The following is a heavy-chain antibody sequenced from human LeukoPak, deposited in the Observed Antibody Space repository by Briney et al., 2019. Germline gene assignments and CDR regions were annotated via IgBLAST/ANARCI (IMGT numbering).Heavy chain of an antibody. V-gene: IGHV3-23*01. Sequence: GGSLRLSCAASGFTFDDYGMSWVRQAPGKGLEWVSAISGSGGSTYYADSVKGRFTISRDNSKNTLYLQMNSLRAEDTAVYYCAKMWRYDYVWGSYPPDYWGQGTLVTVSS. CDR1: GFTFDDYG. D-gene: IGHD3-16*02. CDR2: ISGSGGST. CDR3: AKMWRYDYVWGSYPPDY. J-gene: IGHJ4*02.